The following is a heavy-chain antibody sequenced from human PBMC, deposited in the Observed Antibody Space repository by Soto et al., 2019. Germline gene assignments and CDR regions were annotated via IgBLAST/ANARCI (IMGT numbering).Heavy chain of an antibody. CDR2: ISTDGSIT. Sequence: PGGSLRLSCAASGFTFSNFWMYWVRQVPGKGLVWVSRISTDGSITAYADSVKGRFTISRDNAKNTLYLQMNSLRGEDTGVYYCASMSAGPWGQGTLVTVSS. CDR1: GFTFSNFW. V-gene: IGHV3-74*01. CDR3: ASMSAGP. J-gene: IGHJ5*02.